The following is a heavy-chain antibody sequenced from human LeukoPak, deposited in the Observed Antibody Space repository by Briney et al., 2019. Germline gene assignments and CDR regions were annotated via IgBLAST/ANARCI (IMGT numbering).Heavy chain of an antibody. CDR3: ARGAWYFDL. Sequence: SETLSLTCTVSGGSISSYYWSWIRQPPGKGLEWIGYIYYSGSTNYNPSLKSRVTISVDTSKNQFSLKLSSVTAADTAVYYCARGAWYFDLWGRGTLVTVSS. V-gene: IGHV4-59*01. CDR2: IYYSGST. CDR1: GGSISSYY. J-gene: IGHJ2*01.